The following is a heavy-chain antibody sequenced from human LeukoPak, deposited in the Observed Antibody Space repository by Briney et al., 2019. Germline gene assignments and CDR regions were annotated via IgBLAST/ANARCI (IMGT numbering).Heavy chain of an antibody. V-gene: IGHV3-48*03. CDR2: ISSSGSTI. D-gene: IGHD4-17*01. CDR3: ARELDYGDYCDY. Sequence: GGSLRLSCAASGFTFSSYEMNWVRQAPGKGLEWVSYISSSGSTIYYADSVKGRFTISRDNAKNSLYLQMNSLRAEDTAVYYCARELDYGDYCDYWGQGTLVTVSS. J-gene: IGHJ4*02. CDR1: GFTFSSYE.